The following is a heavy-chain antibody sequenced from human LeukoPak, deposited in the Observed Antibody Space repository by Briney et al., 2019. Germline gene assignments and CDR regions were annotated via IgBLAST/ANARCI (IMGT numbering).Heavy chain of an antibody. Sequence: GGSLRLSCSASGFIFTTHAMRWVRQARGKGLEWVSAISGSGSSTYYADSVKGRFTISRDNSKNTLFLQMNSLRAEDTAVYYCAKGYCSSSSCYSYAFDIGGQGTVVTVSS. CDR1: GFIFTTHA. CDR3: AKGYCSSSSCYSYAFDI. J-gene: IGHJ3*02. CDR2: ISGSGSST. D-gene: IGHD2-2*01. V-gene: IGHV3-23*01.